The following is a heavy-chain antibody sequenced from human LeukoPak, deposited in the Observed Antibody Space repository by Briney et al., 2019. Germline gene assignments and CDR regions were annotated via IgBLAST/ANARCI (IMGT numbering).Heavy chain of an antibody. V-gene: IGHV4-59*01. J-gene: IGHJ3*01. CDR2: IYYSGST. CDR3: ARALSGSSPVDY. Sequence: PSETLSLTCTVSGGSISSYYWSWIRQPPGKGLEWIGYIYYSGSTNYNPSLKSRVTISVDTSKNQFSLKLSSVTAADTAVYYCARALSGSSPVDYWGQGTMVTVSS. CDR1: GGSISSYY. D-gene: IGHD1-26*01.